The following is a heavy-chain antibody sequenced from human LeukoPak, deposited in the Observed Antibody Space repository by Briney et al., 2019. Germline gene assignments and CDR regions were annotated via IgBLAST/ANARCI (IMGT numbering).Heavy chain of an antibody. D-gene: IGHD3-10*01. CDR1: GYSISSGYY. V-gene: IGHV4-38-2*02. J-gene: IGHJ4*02. CDR3: ARGLLIIDY. CDR2: IYHSGST. Sequence: PSETLSLTCTVSGYSISSGYYWGWIRQPPGKGLEWIGSIYHSGSTYYNPSLKSRVTISVDTSKNQFSLKLSSVTAADTAVYYCARGLLIIDYWGQGTLVTVSS.